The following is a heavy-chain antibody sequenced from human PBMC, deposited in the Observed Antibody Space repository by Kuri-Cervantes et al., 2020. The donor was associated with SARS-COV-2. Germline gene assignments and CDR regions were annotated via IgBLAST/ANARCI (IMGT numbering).Heavy chain of an antibody. CDR3: TRQGLFGWELLDY. Sequence: ETLSLTCEVSGFLFSASAIHWVRQGSGKGLEWVGRVRGKANNYATAYAASVKGRFTISRDDSKNTAYLQMNSLKTEDTAVYYCTRQGLFGWELLDYWGQGTLVTVSS. D-gene: IGHD1-26*01. V-gene: IGHV3-73*01. J-gene: IGHJ4*02. CDR2: VRGKANNYAT. CDR1: GFLFSASA.